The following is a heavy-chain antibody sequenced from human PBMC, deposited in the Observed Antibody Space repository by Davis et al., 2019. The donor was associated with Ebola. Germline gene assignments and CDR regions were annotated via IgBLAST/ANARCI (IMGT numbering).Heavy chain of an antibody. J-gene: IGHJ4*02. V-gene: IGHV3-21*01. Sequence: GESLKISCAASGFTFSSYAMTWVRQAPGKGLEWVSSISSGSSYIYYADSVKGRFTISRDNAKNSLYLQMNSLRAEDTAVYYCASLIEVDTAMVAFDYWGQGALVTVSS. CDR1: GFTFSSYA. D-gene: IGHD5-18*01. CDR2: ISSGSSYI. CDR3: ASLIEVDTAMVAFDY.